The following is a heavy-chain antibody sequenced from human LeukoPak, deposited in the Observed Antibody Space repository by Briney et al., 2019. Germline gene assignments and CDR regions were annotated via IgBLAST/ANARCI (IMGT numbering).Heavy chain of an antibody. CDR2: IFHTGNP. Sequence: SETLSLTCTVSGDSISSGDYSWGWIRQPSGKGLEWIGYIFHTGNPYCNPSLRSRVTISVDRSRNQFSLRLTSVTAADTAVYYCARELWFVNAPGSWLDPWGPGTLVAVSS. V-gene: IGHV4-30-2*01. J-gene: IGHJ5*02. D-gene: IGHD3-10*01. CDR1: GDSISSGDYS. CDR3: ARELWFVNAPGSWLDP.